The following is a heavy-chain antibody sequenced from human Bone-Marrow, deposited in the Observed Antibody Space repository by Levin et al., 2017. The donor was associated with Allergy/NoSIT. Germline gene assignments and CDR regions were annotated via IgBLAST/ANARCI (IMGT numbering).Heavy chain of an antibody. Sequence: PGGSLRLSCAASGFSFTNYAMTWVRQAPGKGLEWVSGISGSGDDKYYRDSVKGRFTISRDNSRNAVFLQMNSLRGEDTAIYYCAKGIHVGPGTTGDHWGQGILVIVSS. V-gene: IGHV3-23*01. J-gene: IGHJ4*02. CDR3: AKGIHVGPGTTGDH. CDR1: GFSFTNYA. D-gene: IGHD1-14*01. CDR2: ISGSGDDK.